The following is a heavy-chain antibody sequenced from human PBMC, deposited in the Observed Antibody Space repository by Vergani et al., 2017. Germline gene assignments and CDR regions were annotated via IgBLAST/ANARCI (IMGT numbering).Heavy chain of an antibody. V-gene: IGHV3-30*02. CDR2: IRYDGSNK. D-gene: IGHD3-22*01. Sequence: QVQLVESGGGVVQPGGSLRLSCAASGFTFSSYGMHWVRQAPGKGLEWVAFIRYDGSNKYYADSVKGRFTISRDNSKNTLYLQMNSLRAGDTAVYYCAKDRGPYYDSSGCNYWGQGTLVTVSS. CDR3: AKDRGPYYDSSGCNY. CDR1: GFTFSSYG. J-gene: IGHJ4*02.